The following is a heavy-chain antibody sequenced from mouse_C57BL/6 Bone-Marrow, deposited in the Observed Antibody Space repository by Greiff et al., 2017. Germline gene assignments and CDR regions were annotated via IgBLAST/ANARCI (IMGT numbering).Heavy chain of an antibody. V-gene: IGHV5-17*01. CDR1: GFTFSDYG. CDR2: ISSGSSTI. Sequence: EVMLVESGGGLVKPGGSLKLSCAASGFTFSDYGMHWVRQAPEKGLEWVAYISSGSSTIYYADTVKGRFTISRDNAKNTLFLQMTSLRSEDTAMYYCAMVGPDWFAYWGQGNLVTVSA. D-gene: IGHD1-1*02. CDR3: AMVGPDWFAY. J-gene: IGHJ3*01.